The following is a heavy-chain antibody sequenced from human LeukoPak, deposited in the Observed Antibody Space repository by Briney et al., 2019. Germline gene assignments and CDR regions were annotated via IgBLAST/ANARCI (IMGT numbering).Heavy chain of an antibody. V-gene: IGHV3-21*01. CDR3: ARDLIDYYYYYMDV. CDR2: ISSSGSYI. CDR1: GFTISDHH. Sequence: GGSLRLSCEASGFTISDHHIDWVRQAPGKGLEWVSSISSSGSYIYYADSLKGRFTISRDNAKNSLYLQMNSLRAEDTAVYYCARDLIDYYYYYMDVWGKGTTITVSS. D-gene: IGHD2-8*01. J-gene: IGHJ6*03.